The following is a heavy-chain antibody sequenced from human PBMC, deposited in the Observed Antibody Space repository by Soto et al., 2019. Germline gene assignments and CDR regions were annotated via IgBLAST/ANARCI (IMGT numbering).Heavy chain of an antibody. CDR1: GFDFRSYE. Sequence: GGSLRLSSAASGFDFRSYEMNWVRQAPGKGLEWVSNIRANDESIYYADSVKGRVSVSRDNAKNSLFLEMNSLRVDDPAVYYCARETLRDAIDIWGQGTMVTVSS. CDR2: IRANDESI. CDR3: ARETLRDAIDI. V-gene: IGHV3-48*03. J-gene: IGHJ3*02.